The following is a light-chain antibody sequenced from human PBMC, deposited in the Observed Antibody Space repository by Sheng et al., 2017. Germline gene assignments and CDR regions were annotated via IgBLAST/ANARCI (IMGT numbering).Light chain of an antibody. CDR1: QSISDW. Sequence: DIQMTQSPSTLSESVGNRVTITCRASQSISDWLAWYQQKPGKAPKLLIYKASTLQSGVPSRFSGSGSGTEFTLTIGSLQPDDFATYYCHHYNSYSPATFGQGTKVEIK. CDR2: KAS. CDR3: HHYNSYSPAT. V-gene: IGKV1-5*03. J-gene: IGKJ1*01.